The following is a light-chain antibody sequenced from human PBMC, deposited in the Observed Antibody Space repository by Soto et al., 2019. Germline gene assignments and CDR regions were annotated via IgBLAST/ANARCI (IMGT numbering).Light chain of an antibody. V-gene: IGKV1-39*01. J-gene: IGKJ1*01. CDR1: QSISSF. CDR3: QKSHSSWM. Sequence: DIQMTQSPSSLSASVGDRVTLTCRTSQSISSFLNWYLQKPGKAPKVLIYGASSLQTVVPARFSGSGSRTDFTLTISTLQPEDSGTYSLQKSHSSWMFGQGTKVEI. CDR2: GAS.